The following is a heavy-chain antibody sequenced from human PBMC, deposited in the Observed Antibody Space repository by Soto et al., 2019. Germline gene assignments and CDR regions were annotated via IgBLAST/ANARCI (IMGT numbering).Heavy chain of an antibody. Sequence: ASVKVSCKASGYTFTSYGISWVRQAPGQGLEWMGWISAYNGNTNYAQKLQGRVTMTTDTSTSTAYMELRSLRSDDTAVYYCAGDFRRAKINVSLGYWGQGTLVTVSS. V-gene: IGHV1-18*01. CDR2: ISAYNGNT. CDR1: GYTFTSYG. CDR3: AGDFRRAKINVSLGY. J-gene: IGHJ4*02. D-gene: IGHD2-8*01.